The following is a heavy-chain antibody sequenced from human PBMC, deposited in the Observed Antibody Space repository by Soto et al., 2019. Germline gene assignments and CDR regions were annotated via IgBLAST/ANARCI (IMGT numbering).Heavy chain of an antibody. Sequence: PSRTLSLTCAISGDSVASNSVSWNWFRQSPSRGLEWLGRTYYRSKWYNDYGVTVKGRITINPDTSKNQFSLQLNSVTPEDTAVYYCARGRFNAFGIRGQGTIVTVSS. D-gene: IGHD3-3*01. V-gene: IGHV6-1*01. CDR3: ARGRFNAFGI. CDR2: TYYRSKWYN. CDR1: GDSVASNSVS. J-gene: IGHJ3*02.